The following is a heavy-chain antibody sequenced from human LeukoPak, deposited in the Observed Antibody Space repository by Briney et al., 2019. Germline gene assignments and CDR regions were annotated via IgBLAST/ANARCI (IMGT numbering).Heavy chain of an antibody. D-gene: IGHD3-3*01. Sequence: GGSLRLSCAASGFTFSDYYMSWIRQAPGKGLEWVSYISSSGSTIYYADSVKGRFTISRDNAKNSLYLQMNSLRAEDTAVYYCARMYYDFWSGYYLAGGNYFDYWGQGTLVTVSS. V-gene: IGHV3-11*04. J-gene: IGHJ4*02. CDR3: ARMYYDFWSGYYLAGGNYFDY. CDR2: ISSSGSTI. CDR1: GFTFSDYY.